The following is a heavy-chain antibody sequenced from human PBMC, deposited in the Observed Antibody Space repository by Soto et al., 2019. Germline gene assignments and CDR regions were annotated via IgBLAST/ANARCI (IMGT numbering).Heavy chain of an antibody. CDR3: ARASVPDGDLDY. V-gene: IGHV4-31*03. CDR1: GGSISSGGYY. Sequence: QVQLQESGPGLVKPSQTLSLTCTVSGGSISSGGYYWSWIRQHPGKGLEWIGYIYYSGSTYYNPSLKSRATLSVDTSKNQFSLKLSSVTAADTAVYYCARASVPDGDLDYWGQGTLVTVSS. D-gene: IGHD4-17*01. CDR2: IYYSGST. J-gene: IGHJ4*02.